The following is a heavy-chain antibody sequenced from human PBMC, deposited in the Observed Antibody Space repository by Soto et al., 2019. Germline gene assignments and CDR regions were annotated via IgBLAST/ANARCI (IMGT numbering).Heavy chain of an antibody. CDR1: GGSISSSNW. CDR3: ARVHAGYGGTYDAFDI. D-gene: IGHD4-17*01. J-gene: IGHJ3*02. CDR2: IYHSGST. Sequence: QVQLQESGPGLVKPSGTLSLTCAVSGGSISSSNWWSWVRQPPGKGLEWIGEIYHSGSTNYNPSLNSRVTISVDKSKNQFSLKLSSVTAADTAVYYCARVHAGYGGTYDAFDIWGQGTMVTVSS. V-gene: IGHV4-4*02.